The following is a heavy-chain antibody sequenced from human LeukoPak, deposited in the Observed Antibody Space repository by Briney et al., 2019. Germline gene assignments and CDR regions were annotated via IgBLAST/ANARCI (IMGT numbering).Heavy chain of an antibody. Sequence: SVKVSCKASGGTFSSYAISWVRQAPGQGLEWMGGIIPIFGTANYAQKFQGRVTITTDESTSTAYMELSSLRSEDTAVYYCARDRGCSSTSCYPRGDALDIWGQGTMVTVSS. J-gene: IGHJ3*02. CDR3: ARDRGCSSTSCYPRGDALDI. D-gene: IGHD2-2*01. CDR1: GGTFSSYA. CDR2: IIPIFGTA. V-gene: IGHV1-69*05.